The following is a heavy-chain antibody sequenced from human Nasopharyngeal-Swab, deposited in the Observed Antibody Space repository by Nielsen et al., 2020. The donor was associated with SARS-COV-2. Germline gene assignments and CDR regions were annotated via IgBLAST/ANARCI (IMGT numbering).Heavy chain of an antibody. CDR2: IKGDGSVT. V-gene: IGHV3-74*01. CDR1: GFTFSSFW. CDR3: VRGGDGYNPPFEF. D-gene: IGHD5-24*01. J-gene: IGHJ4*02. Sequence: ESLKISCAASGFTFSSFWIHWVRQAPEKGLVCGSSIKGDGSVTNYADSVKGRFTISRDNAKNTEYLQMNSLRVEDTAVYYCVRGGDGYNPPFEFWGQGTLVTVSS.